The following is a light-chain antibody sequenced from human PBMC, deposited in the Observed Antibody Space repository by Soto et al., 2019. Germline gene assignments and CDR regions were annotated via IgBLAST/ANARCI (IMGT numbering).Light chain of an antibody. J-gene: IGKJ5*01. V-gene: IGKV3-15*01. CDR3: QQYNKWPLIT. CDR1: EFVIGK. Sequence: EIVVTQSPGTVSLSPGARVTVSCRASEFVIGKYVAWYQVNPGQVHRLLISGASTRASGVPARFSGSGSGTEFTLTISSLQSEDFAIYYCQQYNKWPLITFGQGTRLEI. CDR2: GAS.